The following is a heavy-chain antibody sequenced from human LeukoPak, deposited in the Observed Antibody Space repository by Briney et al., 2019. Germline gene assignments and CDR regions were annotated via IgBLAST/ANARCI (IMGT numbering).Heavy chain of an antibody. CDR3: XXXXXXXXXXYXWGSYRSLDY. CDR2: ISGSGGST. CDR1: GFTFSSYA. D-gene: IGHD3-16*02. V-gene: IGHV3-23*01. J-gene: IGHJ4*02. Sequence: GGSLRLSCAASGFTFSSYAMSWVRQAPGKGLEWVSAISGSGGSTYYADSVKGRFTISRDNSKNTLYLQMNSLRAEDTAVYYXXXXXXXXXXXYXWGSYRSLDYWGQGTLVTVSS.